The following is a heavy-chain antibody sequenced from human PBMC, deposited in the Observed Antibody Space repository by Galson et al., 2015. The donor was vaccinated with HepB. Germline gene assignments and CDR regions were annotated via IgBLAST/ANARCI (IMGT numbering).Heavy chain of an antibody. CDR3: AKAYGSGWYHFDY. CDR1: GFTFSSYA. V-gene: IGHV3-23*01. J-gene: IGHJ4*02. D-gene: IGHD6-19*01. Sequence: SLRLSCAASGFTFSSYAMSWVRQAPGKGLEWVSAIGGRGGRTNDADSVKGRFTISRDDSKDTLYLQMDTLRAEDTAVYYCAKAYGSGWYHFDYWGQGALVTVSP. CDR2: IGGRGGRT.